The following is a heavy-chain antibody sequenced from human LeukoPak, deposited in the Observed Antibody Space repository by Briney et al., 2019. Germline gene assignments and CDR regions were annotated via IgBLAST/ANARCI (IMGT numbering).Heavy chain of an antibody. D-gene: IGHD5-12*01. Sequence: SVKVSCKASGGTFSSYAISWVRQAPGQGLEWMGGIIPIFGTANYAQKFQGRVTITADESTSTAYMELSSLRSEDTAVYYCARDVGWLRKDYYYGMDVWGQGTTVTVSS. V-gene: IGHV1-69*13. CDR3: ARDVGWLRKDYYYGMDV. CDR2: IIPIFGTA. J-gene: IGHJ6*02. CDR1: GGTFSSYA.